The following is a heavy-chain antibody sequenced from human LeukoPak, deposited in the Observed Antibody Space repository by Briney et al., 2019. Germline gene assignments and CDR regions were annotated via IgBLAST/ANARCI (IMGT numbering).Heavy chain of an antibody. CDR3: ARDGGYCSSPNCHIDY. CDR1: GYTFSSYE. V-gene: IGHV3-48*03. J-gene: IGHJ4*02. Sequence: GGSLRLSCAASGYTFSSYEMNWVRQAPGKGLEWVSYISNSGSTIYYADSVKGRFTISRDNAKNSLYLQMNSLRAEDTAVYYCARDGGYCSSPNCHIDYWGQGTLVTVSS. D-gene: IGHD2-2*01. CDR2: ISNSGSTI.